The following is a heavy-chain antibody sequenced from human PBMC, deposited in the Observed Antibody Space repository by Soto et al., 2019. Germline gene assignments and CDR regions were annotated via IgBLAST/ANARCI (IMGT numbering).Heavy chain of an antibody. CDR3: ASLAAAGSLHYYYYGMDV. D-gene: IGHD6-13*01. CDR1: GFTFSSYS. CDR2: ISSSSSTI. J-gene: IGHJ6*02. Sequence: HPGGSLRLSCAASGFTFSSYSMNWVRQAPGKGLEWVSYISSSSSTIYYADSVKGRFTISRDNAKNSLYLQMNSLRDEDTAVYYCASLAAAGSLHYYYYGMDVWGQGTTVTVSS. V-gene: IGHV3-48*02.